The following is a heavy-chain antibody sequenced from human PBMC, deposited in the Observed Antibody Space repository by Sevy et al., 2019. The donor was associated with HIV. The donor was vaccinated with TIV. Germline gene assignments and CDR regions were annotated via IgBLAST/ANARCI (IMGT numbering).Heavy chain of an antibody. V-gene: IGHV4-39*01. CDR1: GGSIENNNFY. J-gene: IGHJ4*02. CDR2: VFFIGRS. Sequence: SETLSLTCAVSGGSIENNNFYWGWIRQPPGKGLEWIVSVFFIGRSYYSPSLKSRLTMSVETSRNRLSLKQSSVNAAETAVYYCAGNLQLPLLDYLDFWGQGILVTVSS. D-gene: IGHD2-21*01. CDR3: AGNLQLPLLDYLDF.